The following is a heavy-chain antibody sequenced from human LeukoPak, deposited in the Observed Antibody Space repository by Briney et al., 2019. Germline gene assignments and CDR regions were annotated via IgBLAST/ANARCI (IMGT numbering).Heavy chain of an antibody. CDR1: GGSFSGYY. J-gene: IGHJ4*02. Sequence: PSETLSLTCTVYGGSFSGYYWSWIRQPPGKGLEWIGEINHSGSTNYNPSLKSRVTISEDTSKNQFSLKLSSVTAADTAVYYCARRPGYCSSTSCQHFDYWGQGTLVTVSS. CDR3: ARRPGYCSSTSCQHFDY. CDR2: INHSGST. D-gene: IGHD2-2*01. V-gene: IGHV4-34*01.